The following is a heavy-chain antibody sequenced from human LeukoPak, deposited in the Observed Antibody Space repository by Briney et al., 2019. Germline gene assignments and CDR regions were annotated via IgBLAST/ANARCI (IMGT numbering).Heavy chain of an antibody. CDR1: GFTFSTYG. V-gene: IGHV3-23*01. D-gene: IGHD4-17*01. J-gene: IGHJ4*02. Sequence: GGSLRLSCAASGFTFSTYGMSWVRQAPGKGLEWVSAISGSGGSTYYADSVKGRFTISRDNSKNTLCLQMNSLRAEDTAVYYCAKEIWPTVTTPGHTHFDYWGQGTLVTVSS. CDR3: AKEIWPTVTTPGHTHFDY. CDR2: ISGSGGST.